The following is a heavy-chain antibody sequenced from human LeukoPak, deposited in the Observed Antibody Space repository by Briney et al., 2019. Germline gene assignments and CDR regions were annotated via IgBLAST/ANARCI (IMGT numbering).Heavy chain of an antibody. Sequence: PGGSLRLSCAASGFTFSSYSMNWVRQAPGKGLEWASSISSSSSYIYYADSVKGRFTISRDNAKNLLYLQMNSLRAEDTAVYYCARDSLLWFGFDYWGQGTLVTVSS. D-gene: IGHD3-10*01. CDR3: ARDSLLWFGFDY. V-gene: IGHV3-21*01. CDR1: GFTFSSYS. CDR2: ISSSSSYI. J-gene: IGHJ4*02.